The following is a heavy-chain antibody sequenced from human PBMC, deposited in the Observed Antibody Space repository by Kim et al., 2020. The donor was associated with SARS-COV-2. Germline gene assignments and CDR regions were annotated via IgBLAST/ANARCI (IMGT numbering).Heavy chain of an antibody. CDR1: GGSISSHH. V-gene: IGHV4-59*11. J-gene: IGHJ4*02. CDR2: IYYSGTT. D-gene: IGHD2-2*01. CDR3: ARTRGPFDF. Sequence: SETLSLTCTVSGGSISSHHWSWIRQPPGKGLEWIGYIYYSGTTIYNPSLMSRVTISVDTSKNQFSLKMTSVTAADTAVYYCARTRGPFDFWGQGTLVTVS.